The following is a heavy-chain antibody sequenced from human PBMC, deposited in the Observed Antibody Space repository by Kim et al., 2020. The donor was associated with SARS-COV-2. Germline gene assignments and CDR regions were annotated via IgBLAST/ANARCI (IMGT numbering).Heavy chain of an antibody. V-gene: IGHV1-3*01. D-gene: IGHD1-26*01. J-gene: IGHJ6*02. Sequence: TKYSQKFQGRVTITRDTSASTAYMELSSLRSEDTAVYYCARGGASPGMDVWGQGTTVTVSS. CDR2: T. CDR3: ARGGASPGMDV.